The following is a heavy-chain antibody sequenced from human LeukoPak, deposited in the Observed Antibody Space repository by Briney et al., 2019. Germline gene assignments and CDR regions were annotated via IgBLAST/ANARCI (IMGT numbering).Heavy chain of an antibody. Sequence: PGRSLRLSCAASGFTFSSYGMHWVRQAPGKGLEWVAVISYGGSNKYYADSVKGRFTISRDNSKNTLYLQMNSLRAEDTAVYYCVKDKYSYGQGRLFDYWGQGTLVTVSS. D-gene: IGHD5-18*01. CDR3: VKDKYSYGQGRLFDY. CDR2: ISYGGSNK. V-gene: IGHV3-30*18. J-gene: IGHJ4*02. CDR1: GFTFSSYG.